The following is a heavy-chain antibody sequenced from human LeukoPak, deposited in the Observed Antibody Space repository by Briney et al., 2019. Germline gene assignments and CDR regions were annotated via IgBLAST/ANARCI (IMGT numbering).Heavy chain of an antibody. Sequence: SETLSLTCTVSVGSISSGDYYWSWIRQPPGKGLEWIGYIYYSGSTYYNPSLKSRVTISVDTSKNQFSLKLSSVTAADTAVYYCARGHYCYAWCRDVWGQGTTVTVSS. CDR1: VGSISSGDYY. CDR3: ARGHYCYAWCRDV. D-gene: IGHD2-2*01. V-gene: IGHV4-30-4*01. CDR2: IYYSGST. J-gene: IGHJ6*02.